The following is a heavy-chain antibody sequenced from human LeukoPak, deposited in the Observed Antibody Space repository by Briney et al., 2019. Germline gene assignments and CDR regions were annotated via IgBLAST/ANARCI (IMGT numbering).Heavy chain of an antibody. V-gene: IGHV4-30-4*01. J-gene: IGHJ4*02. CDR2: IYYSGST. D-gene: IGHD1-26*01. CDR3: ARAVVGATPFDY. Sequence: PSETLSLTCAVSGGSISSGGYSWSWIRQPPGKGLEWIGYIYYSGSTYYDPSLQSRLTISLDTSKNQFSLQLSSVTAADTAVYYCARAVVGATPFDYWGQGTLVIVSS. CDR1: GGSISSGGYS.